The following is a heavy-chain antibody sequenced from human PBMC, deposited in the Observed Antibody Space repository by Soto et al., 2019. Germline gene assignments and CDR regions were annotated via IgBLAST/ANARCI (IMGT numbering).Heavy chain of an antibody. J-gene: IGHJ4*02. CDR3: ARDRGIVGATPNSYYFDY. CDR2: LIPIFGTA. Sequence: QVQLVQSGAEVKKPGSSVKVSCKASGGTFSSYAISWVRQAPGQGLEWMGGLIPIFGTANYAQKFQGRVTITADESTSTAYMELSSLRSEDTAVYYCARDRGIVGATPNSYYFDYWGQGTLVTVSS. V-gene: IGHV1-69*01. D-gene: IGHD1-26*01. CDR1: GGTFSSYA.